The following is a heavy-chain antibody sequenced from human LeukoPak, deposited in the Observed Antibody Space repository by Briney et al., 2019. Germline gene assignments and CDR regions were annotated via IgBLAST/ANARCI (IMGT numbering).Heavy chain of an antibody. Sequence: PSGTLSLTCAVSGGSISNSNWWTWVRQPPGKGLEWIGEIHHSGSTNYNPSLKSRVTISVDKSKNQFSLKLSSVTAADTAVYYCARAWYSSSPVDYWGQGTLVTVSS. CDR3: ARAWYSSSPVDY. J-gene: IGHJ4*02. CDR2: IHHSGST. D-gene: IGHD6-13*01. CDR1: GGSISNSNW. V-gene: IGHV4-4*02.